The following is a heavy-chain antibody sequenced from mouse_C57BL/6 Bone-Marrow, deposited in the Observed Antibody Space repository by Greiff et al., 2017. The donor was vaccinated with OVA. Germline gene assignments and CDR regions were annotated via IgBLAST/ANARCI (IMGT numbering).Heavy chain of an antibody. CDR2: ISYDGSN. CDR3: ASYDGYGYFDV. V-gene: IGHV3-6*01. Sequence: EVKLMESGPGLVKPSQSLSLTCSVTGYSITSGYYWNWIRQFPGNKLEWMGYISYDGSNNYNPSLKNRISITRDTSKNQFFLKLNSVTTEDTATYYCASYDGYGYFDVWGTGTTVTVSS. D-gene: IGHD2-3*01. CDR1: GYSITSGYY. J-gene: IGHJ1*03.